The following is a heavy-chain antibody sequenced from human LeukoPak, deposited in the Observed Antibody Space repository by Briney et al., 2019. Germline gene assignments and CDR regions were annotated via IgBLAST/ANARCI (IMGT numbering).Heavy chain of an antibody. V-gene: IGHV3-30*04. J-gene: IGHJ6*03. Sequence: GGSLRLSCAASGFTFSSYAMHWVRQAPGKGLEWVAVISYDGSNKYYADSVKGRFTISRDNSKNTLYLQMNSLRAEDTAVYYCARDIGYSYGLSYYYYYYMDVWGKGTTVTVSS. CDR3: ARDIGYSYGLSYYYYYYMDV. D-gene: IGHD5-18*01. CDR1: GFTFSSYA. CDR2: ISYDGSNK.